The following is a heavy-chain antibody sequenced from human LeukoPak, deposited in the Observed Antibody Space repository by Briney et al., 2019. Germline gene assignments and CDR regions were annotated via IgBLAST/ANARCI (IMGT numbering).Heavy chain of an antibody. CDR2: IYYSGST. J-gene: IGHJ5*02. D-gene: IGHD2-15*01. CDR1: GGSISSSSYY. Sequence: PSETLSLTCTVSGGSISSSSYYWGWIRQPPGKGLEWIGSIYYSGSTYYNPSLKSRVTISVDTSKNQFSLRLGSVTAADTAVYYCARDHCSGGSCYPGWFDPWGQGTLVTVSS. CDR3: ARDHCSGGSCYPGWFDP. V-gene: IGHV4-39*07.